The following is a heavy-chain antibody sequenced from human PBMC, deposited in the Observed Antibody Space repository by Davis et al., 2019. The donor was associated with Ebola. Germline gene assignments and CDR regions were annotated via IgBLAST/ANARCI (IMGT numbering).Heavy chain of an antibody. CDR1: GFTFSNAW. CDR3: TGTLPAANRYFDL. D-gene: IGHD2-2*01. Sequence: GGSLRLSCAASGFTFSNAWMNWVRQAPGKGLEWVGFIRSKAYGGTTEYAASVKGRFTISRDDSKSIAYLQMNSLKTEDTAVYYCTGTLPAANRYFDLWGRGTLVTVSS. J-gene: IGHJ2*01. V-gene: IGHV3-49*04. CDR2: IRSKAYGGTT.